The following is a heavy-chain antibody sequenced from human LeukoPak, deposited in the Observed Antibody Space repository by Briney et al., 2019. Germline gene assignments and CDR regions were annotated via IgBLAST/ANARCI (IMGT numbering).Heavy chain of an antibody. CDR1: GFTFSSYS. CDR2: ISSSSSYI. CDR3: ARLQAVRAVAGTIDY. V-gene: IGHV3-21*01. J-gene: IGHJ4*02. D-gene: IGHD6-19*01. Sequence: PGESLKISCAASGFTFSSYSMNWVRQAPGKGLEWVSSISSSSSYIYYADSVKGRFTISRDNAKNSLYLQMNSLRAEDTAVYYCARLQAVRAVAGTIDYWGQGTLVTVSS.